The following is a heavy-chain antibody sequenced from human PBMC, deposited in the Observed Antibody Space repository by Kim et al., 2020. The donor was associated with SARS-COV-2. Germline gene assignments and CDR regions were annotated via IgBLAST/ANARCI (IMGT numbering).Heavy chain of an antibody. Sequence: SETLSLTCAVYGGSFSGYYWSWIRQPPGKGLEWIGEINHSGSTNYNPSLKSRVTISVDTSKNQFSLTLSSVTAADTAVYYCARRRPRCSSSSGVDYWG. V-gene: IGHV4-34*01. CDR1: GGSFSGYY. CDR2: INHSGST. D-gene: IGHD6-6*01. CDR3: ARRRPRCSSSSGVDY. J-gene: IGHJ4*01.